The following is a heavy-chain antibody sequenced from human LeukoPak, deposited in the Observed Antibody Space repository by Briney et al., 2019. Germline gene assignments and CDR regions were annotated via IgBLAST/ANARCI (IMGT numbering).Heavy chain of an antibody. J-gene: IGHJ6*03. CDR3: AKRGGLPPLDYYYYYMDV. CDR2: ISGSGGNT. D-gene: IGHD2-21*02. V-gene: IGHV3-23*01. CDR1: GFTFGSFA. Sequence: GGSLRLSCAASGFTFGSFAMSWVRQAPGKGLEWVSGISGSGGNTYYADSLKGRFTISRDNSKNTLYLQMNSLRAEDTAVYYCAKRGGLPPLDYYYYYMDVWGKGTTVTVSS.